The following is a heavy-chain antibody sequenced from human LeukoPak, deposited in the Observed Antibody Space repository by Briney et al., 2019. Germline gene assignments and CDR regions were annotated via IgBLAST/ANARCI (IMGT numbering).Heavy chain of an antibody. Sequence: SETLSLTCTVSGGSISSYYWSWIRQPPGKGLEWIGYIYRTGNTNYNPSLKSRVTISVDTSKNQFSLKLTSVTAADTAVYYCARDRGDGYDYFWDYWGQGTLVTVSS. CDR3: ARDRGDGYDYFWDY. CDR1: GGSISSYY. CDR2: IYRTGNT. V-gene: IGHV4-59*01. J-gene: IGHJ4*02. D-gene: IGHD5-12*01.